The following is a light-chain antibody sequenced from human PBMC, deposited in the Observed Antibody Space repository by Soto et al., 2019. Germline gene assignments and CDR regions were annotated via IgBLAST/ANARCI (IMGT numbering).Light chain of an antibody. CDR3: QQSYSSPFN. CDR1: QRISSY. CDR2: VAS. V-gene: IGKV1-39*01. J-gene: IGKJ4*01. Sequence: DIQMTQSPSSLSASVGERVTITCRASQRISSYVNWYHQKSGKAPKLLIHVASNLQSGVPSRFSGSESGTDFNLTISSLQPEDFATYYCQQSYSSPFNFGGGTKVEIK.